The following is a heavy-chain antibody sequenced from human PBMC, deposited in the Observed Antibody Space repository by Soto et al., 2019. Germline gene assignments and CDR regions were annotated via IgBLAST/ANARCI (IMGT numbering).Heavy chain of an antibody. D-gene: IGHD6-13*01. Sequence: QVQLQESGPGLVKPSETLSLTCSVSGVSISRYYWIGLRHPAGKGLEWIGNVFYTGNTSYNPSLESRVTLSLDTSKNQLSLTLDSVTAADTAVYYCARRPIVAADYYYMDVWGKGTTVIVSS. CDR3: ARRPIVAADYYYMDV. J-gene: IGHJ6*03. V-gene: IGHV4-59*08. CDR1: GVSISRYY. CDR2: VFYTGNT.